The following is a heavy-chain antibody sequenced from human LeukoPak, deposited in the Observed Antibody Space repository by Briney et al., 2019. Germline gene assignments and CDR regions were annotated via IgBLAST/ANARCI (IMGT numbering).Heavy chain of an antibody. CDR1: GYTFTGYY. V-gene: IGHV1-2*06. Sequence: ASVKVSCKASGYTFTGYYMHWVRQAPGQGLEWMGRINPNTGGTNYAQKFQGRVTMTRDTSISTAYMELNRLRSDDTAVYYCAREGPLLGLDYWGQGTLVTVSS. J-gene: IGHJ4*02. D-gene: IGHD2-15*01. CDR2: INPNTGGT. CDR3: AREGPLLGLDY.